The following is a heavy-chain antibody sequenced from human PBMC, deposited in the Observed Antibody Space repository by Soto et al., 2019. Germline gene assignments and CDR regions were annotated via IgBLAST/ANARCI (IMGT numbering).Heavy chain of an antibody. V-gene: IGHV1-2*04. CDR2: INPNSGGT. Sequence: ASVKVSCKASGYTFTGYYMHWVRQAPGQGLEWMGWINPNSGGTNYAQKFQGWVTMTRDTSISTAYMELSSLRSEDTAVYYCARGVVATIPKPPYYYYGMDVWGQGTTVTVSS. CDR3: ARGVVATIPKPPYYYYGMDV. CDR1: GYTFTGYY. J-gene: IGHJ6*02. D-gene: IGHD5-12*01.